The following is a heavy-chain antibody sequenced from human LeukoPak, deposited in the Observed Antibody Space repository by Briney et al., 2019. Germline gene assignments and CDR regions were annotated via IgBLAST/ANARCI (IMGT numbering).Heavy chain of an antibody. V-gene: IGHV1-69*02. D-gene: IGHD6-6*01. CDR1: GGTFSSYT. CDR3: ARSSIAARPPFDY. J-gene: IGHJ4*02. Sequence: SVKVSCKASGGTFSSYTISWVRQAPGQGLEWMGRIIPILGIANYAQKFQGRVTITADKSTSTAYMELSSLRSEDTAVYHCARSSIAARPPFDYWGQGTLVTVSS. CDR2: IIPILGIA.